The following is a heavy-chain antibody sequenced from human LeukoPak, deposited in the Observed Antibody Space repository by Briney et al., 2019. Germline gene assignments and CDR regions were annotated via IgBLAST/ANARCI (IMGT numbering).Heavy chain of an antibody. V-gene: IGHV1-18*01. CDR2: ITTYNGNT. D-gene: IGHD2-2*01. CDR1: GYTFTSYG. CDR3: AREPRTSCCYSGY. Sequence: ASVKVSCKASGYTFTSYGISWVRQAPGQGLEWMGWITTYNGNTNYAQKLQGRVTMTTDTSTTTACMELRSLRSDDTAVYYCAREPRTSCCYSGYWGQGTLVTVSS. J-gene: IGHJ4*02.